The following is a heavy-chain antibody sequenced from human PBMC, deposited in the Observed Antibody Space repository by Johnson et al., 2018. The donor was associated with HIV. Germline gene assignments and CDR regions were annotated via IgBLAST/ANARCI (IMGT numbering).Heavy chain of an antibody. CDR1: GLMFSRYG. D-gene: IGHD3-10*01. Sequence: QVQLVESGGGVVQPGRSLRLSCEASGLMFSRYGMHWVRQAPGRGLEWVAGIWYDGSNEYYVDSVRGRFTISRDNAKNSLYLQMNSLRVEDTAVYYCARPIARGASDIWGQGTMVTVSS. J-gene: IGHJ3*02. V-gene: IGHV3-33*01. CDR2: IWYDGSNE. CDR3: ARPIARGASDI.